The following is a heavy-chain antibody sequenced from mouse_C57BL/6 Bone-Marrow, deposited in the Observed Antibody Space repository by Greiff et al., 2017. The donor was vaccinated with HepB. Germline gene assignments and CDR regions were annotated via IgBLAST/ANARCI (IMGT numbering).Heavy chain of an antibody. V-gene: IGHV1-75*01. Sequence: VQLQESGPELVKPGASVKISCKASGYTFTDYYINWVKQRPGQGLEWIGWIFPGSGSTYYNEKFKGKATLTVDKSSSTAYMLLSSLTSEDSAVYFCARSGYYDSWYFDVWGTGTTVTVSS. J-gene: IGHJ1*03. CDR3: ARSGYYDSWYFDV. D-gene: IGHD2-4*01. CDR2: IFPGSGST. CDR1: GYTFTDYY.